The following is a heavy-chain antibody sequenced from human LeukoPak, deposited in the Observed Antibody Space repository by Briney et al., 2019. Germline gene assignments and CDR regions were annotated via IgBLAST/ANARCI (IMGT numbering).Heavy chain of an antibody. J-gene: IGHJ4*02. V-gene: IGHV3-23*01. CDR1: GFTFSSYA. CDR3: AKAPMEDSWYIHFDY. Sequence: GGSLRLSCAASGFTFSSYAMSWVRQAPGKGLEWVSTITNNGDNTYYADSVKGRFTISRDNSKNTLYLQINSLRAEDTATYYCAKAPMEDSWYIHFDYWGQGTLVTVSS. D-gene: IGHD6-13*01. CDR2: ITNNGDNT.